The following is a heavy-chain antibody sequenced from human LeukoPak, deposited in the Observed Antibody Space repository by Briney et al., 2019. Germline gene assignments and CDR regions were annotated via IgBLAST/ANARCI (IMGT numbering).Heavy chain of an antibody. CDR2: ISSSGSTT. D-gene: IGHD5-24*01. CDR3: AKGRWLQLYYFDY. Sequence: GGSLRLSCAASGFTFSSYAMSWVRQVPGKGLEWLSAISSSGSTTYYADSVKGRFTISRDNSKNTLYLHVNSLTAEDTAVYYCAKGRWLQLYYFDYWGQGTLVTVSS. CDR1: GFTFSSYA. J-gene: IGHJ4*02. V-gene: IGHV3-23*01.